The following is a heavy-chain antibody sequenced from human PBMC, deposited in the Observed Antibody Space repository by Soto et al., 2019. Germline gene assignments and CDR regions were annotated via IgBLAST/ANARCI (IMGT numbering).Heavy chain of an antibody. CDR1: GGSISSGGYY. V-gene: IGHV4-31*03. CDR3: ARDHSSSNYYYGMDV. CDR2: IYYSGST. J-gene: IGHJ6*02. Sequence: TLSLTCTFSGGSISSGGYYWSWIRQHPGKGLEWIGYIYYSGSTYYNPSLKSRVTISVDTSKNQFSLKLSSVTAADTAVYYCARDHSSSNYYYGMDVWGQGTTVTV. D-gene: IGHD6-13*01.